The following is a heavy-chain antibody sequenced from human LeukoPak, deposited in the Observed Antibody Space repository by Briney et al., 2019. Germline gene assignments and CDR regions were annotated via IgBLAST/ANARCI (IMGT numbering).Heavy chain of an antibody. J-gene: IGHJ2*01. V-gene: IGHV4-4*07. CDR1: GDSISYFY. Sequence: SETLSLTRSVSGDSISYFYWSWIRQAAGKGLEWIGRTYNSGSTNYNPSLKSRVIMSVDTSKNQFSLKLSSVTAADTAVYYCARVSSSWYQDWYFDLWGRGTLVTVSS. D-gene: IGHD6-13*01. CDR2: TYNSGST. CDR3: ARVSSSWYQDWYFDL.